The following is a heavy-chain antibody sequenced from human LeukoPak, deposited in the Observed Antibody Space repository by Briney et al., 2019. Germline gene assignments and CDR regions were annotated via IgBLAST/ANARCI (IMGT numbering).Heavy chain of an antibody. D-gene: IGHD6-19*01. J-gene: IGHJ5*02. CDR1: GFTFSSYA. V-gene: IGHV3-23*01. Sequence: PGGSLRLSCAASGFTFSSYAMSWVRQAPGKGLEWVSAISGSGGSTYYADSVKGRFTISRDNSKNTLYLQMNSLRAEDTAVYYCAKDGGGWYEMGSWFDPWGQGTLVTVSS. CDR3: AKDGGGWYEMGSWFDP. CDR2: ISGSGGST.